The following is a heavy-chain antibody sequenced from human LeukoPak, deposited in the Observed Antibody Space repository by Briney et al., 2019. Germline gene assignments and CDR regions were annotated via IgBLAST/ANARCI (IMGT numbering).Heavy chain of an antibody. CDR2: INHSGST. J-gene: IGHJ6*02. CDR3: AREGYYGSGRFPVLDV. CDR1: GGSFSGYY. Sequence: SETLSLTCAVYGGSFSGYYWSWIRQPPGKGLEWIGEINHSGSTNYNPSLKSRVTISVDTSKNQFSLKLSSVTAADTAVYYCAREGYYGSGRFPVLDVWGQGTTVTVSS. V-gene: IGHV4-34*01. D-gene: IGHD3-10*01.